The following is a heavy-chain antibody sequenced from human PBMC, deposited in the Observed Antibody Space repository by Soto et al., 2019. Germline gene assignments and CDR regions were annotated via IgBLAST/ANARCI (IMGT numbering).Heavy chain of an antibody. D-gene: IGHD3-16*01. Sequence: SETLSLTCAIYGGSFSGYYWSWIRQPPGKGLEWIGEINHSGSTNYNPSLKSRDTISVDTSKNQFSLKLTSVTAADTALYYCAAGTLGAVWTPLDDWGQGTLVTVSS. CDR2: INHSGST. V-gene: IGHV4-34*01. J-gene: IGHJ4*02. CDR1: GGSFSGYY. CDR3: AAGTLGAVWTPLDD.